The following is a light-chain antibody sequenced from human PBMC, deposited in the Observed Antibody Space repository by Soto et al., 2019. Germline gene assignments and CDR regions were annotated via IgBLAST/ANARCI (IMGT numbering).Light chain of an antibody. V-gene: IGKV3-11*01. J-gene: IGKJ5*01. CDR2: DAS. CDR1: QSVRRS. Sequence: IVLTQSPATLSLSPAERAPLSCRASQSVRRSLAWYQKKPGQAPRLLIYDASTRATGGPARFSGSGSETDLTLTITSLDTGDFAVYYCQQRNTCPPITFGQGTRLEIK. CDR3: QQRNTCPPIT.